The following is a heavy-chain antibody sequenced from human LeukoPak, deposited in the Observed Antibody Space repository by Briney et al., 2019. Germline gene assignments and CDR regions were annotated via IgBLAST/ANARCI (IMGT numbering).Heavy chain of an antibody. CDR2: ISYDGSNK. V-gene: IGHV3-30*03. CDR3: ARAGRADGDYHYFEY. D-gene: IGHD4-17*01. Sequence: GGSLRLSCAASGFTFSSYSMNWARQAPGKGLEWVAAISYDGSNKYYADSVRGRLTISRDNSKNTLYLQMNSLRAEDTAVYYCARAGRADGDYHYFEYWGQGTLVTVSS. CDR1: GFTFSSYS. J-gene: IGHJ4*02.